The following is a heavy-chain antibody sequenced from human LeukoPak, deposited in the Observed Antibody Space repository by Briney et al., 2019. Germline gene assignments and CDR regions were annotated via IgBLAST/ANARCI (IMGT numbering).Heavy chain of an antibody. CDR3: AKMTDTRYDSSGSIFDN. CDR2: ISGSGGRT. CDR1: GFTFISYA. V-gene: IGHV3-23*01. J-gene: IGHJ4*02. Sequence: GGSLRLSCAASGFTFISYAMSWVRQAPGKGLEWVSGISGSGGRTYYAGSVEGRFTISRDNSRNTLLLQMNSLRAEDTAVYYCAKMTDTRYDSSGSIFDNWGQGTLVTVSS. D-gene: IGHD3-22*01.